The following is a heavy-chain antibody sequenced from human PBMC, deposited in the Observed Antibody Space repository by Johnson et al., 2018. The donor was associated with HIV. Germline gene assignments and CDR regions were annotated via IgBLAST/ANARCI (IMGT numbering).Heavy chain of an antibody. CDR1: GFTFSSYD. V-gene: IGHV3-13*01. CDR3: ARGLRYFDWFDAFDI. CDR2: IGTAGDT. Sequence: VQLVESGGGVVQPGRSLRLSCAASGFTFSSYDMHWVRQATGKGLEWVSAIGTAGDTYYPGSVKGRFTISRENAKHSLYLQMNRLRAGDTAVYYCARGLRYFDWFDAFDIWGQGTMVTVSS. D-gene: IGHD3-9*01. J-gene: IGHJ3*02.